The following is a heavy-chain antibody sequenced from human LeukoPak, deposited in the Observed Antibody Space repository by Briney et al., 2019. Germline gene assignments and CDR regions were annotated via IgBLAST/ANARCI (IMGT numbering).Heavy chain of an antibody. J-gene: IGHJ4*02. V-gene: IGHV3-30*02. CDR1: GFTFSTSG. Sequence: GGSLRLSCVASGFTFSTSGMHWVRQSPGKGLDWVAFIRNDGNKKNYVESVKGRFTISRDNSKNTLYLQMDSLSAEDTAVYYCVKVDTWGQGTLVTVSS. CDR3: VKVDT. CDR2: IRNDGNKK. D-gene: IGHD5-18*01.